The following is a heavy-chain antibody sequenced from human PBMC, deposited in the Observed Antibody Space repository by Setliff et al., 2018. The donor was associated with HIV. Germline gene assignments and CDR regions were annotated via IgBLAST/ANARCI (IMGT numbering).Heavy chain of an antibody. CDR3: EVAGQ. CDR1: GGSISSSSYY. V-gene: IGHV4-39*07. D-gene: IGHD6-19*01. J-gene: IGHJ4*02. CDR2: IYHSGST. Sequence: SETLSLTCTVSGGSISSSSYYWGWIRQPPGKGLEWIGSIYHSGSTNYNPSLKSRVTISVDTSKNQFSLKLRSVTAADTAVYYCEVAGQWGQGTLVTVSS.